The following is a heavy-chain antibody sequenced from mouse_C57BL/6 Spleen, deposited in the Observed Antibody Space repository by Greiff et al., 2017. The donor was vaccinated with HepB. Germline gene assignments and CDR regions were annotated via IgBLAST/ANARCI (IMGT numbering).Heavy chain of an antibody. CDR2: ISSGGDYI. CDR1: GFTFSSYA. CDR3: TRDYYGRGYAMDY. J-gene: IGHJ4*01. V-gene: IGHV5-9-1*02. D-gene: IGHD1-1*01. Sequence: EVKVVESGEGLVKPGGSLKLSCAASGFTFSSYAMSWVRQTPEKRLEWVAYISSGGDYIYYADTVKGRFTISRYNARNTLYLQMSSLKSEDTAMYYCTRDYYGRGYAMDYWGQGTSVTVSS.